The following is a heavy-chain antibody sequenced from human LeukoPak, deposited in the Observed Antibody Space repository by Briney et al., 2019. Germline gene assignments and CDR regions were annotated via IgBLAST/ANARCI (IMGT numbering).Heavy chain of an antibody. CDR1: GYTFTGYY. Sequence: ASVKVSCKASGYTFTGYYMHWVRQAPGQGLEWMGWINPNSGGTNYAQKLQGRVTMTTDTSTSTAYMELRSLRSDDTAVYYCARVGPALRYFDWLFRPWVDPWGQGTLVTVSS. CDR2: INPNSGGT. J-gene: IGHJ5*02. D-gene: IGHD3-9*01. V-gene: IGHV1-2*02. CDR3: ARVGPALRYFDWLFRPWVDP.